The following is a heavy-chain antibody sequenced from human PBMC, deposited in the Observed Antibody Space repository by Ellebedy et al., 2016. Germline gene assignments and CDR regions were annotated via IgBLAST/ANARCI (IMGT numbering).Heavy chain of an antibody. Sequence: GESLKISXVASGFNFATNSMSWVRQAPGKGLEWVSLIYSGGSTNYADSVKGRFTISRDNSKNTLYLQMNSLRAEDTAVYYCARDRGLGWGQGTLVTVSS. J-gene: IGHJ4*02. CDR2: IYSGGST. CDR1: GFNFATNS. D-gene: IGHD1-26*01. CDR3: ARDRGLG. V-gene: IGHV3-66*01.